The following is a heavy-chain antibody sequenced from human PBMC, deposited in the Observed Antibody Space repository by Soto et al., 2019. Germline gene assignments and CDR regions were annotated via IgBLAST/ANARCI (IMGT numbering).Heavy chain of an antibody. CDR2: ISSSSSYI. V-gene: IGHV3-21*01. CDR3: ARETLTIAAAGD. CDR1: GFTFSSYS. D-gene: IGHD6-13*01. Sequence: GGSLRLSCAASGFTFSSYSMNWVRQAPGKGLEWVSSISSSSSYIYYADSVKGRFTNSRDNAKNSLYLQMNSLRAEDTAVYYCARETLTIAAAGDWGQGTLVTVSS. J-gene: IGHJ4*02.